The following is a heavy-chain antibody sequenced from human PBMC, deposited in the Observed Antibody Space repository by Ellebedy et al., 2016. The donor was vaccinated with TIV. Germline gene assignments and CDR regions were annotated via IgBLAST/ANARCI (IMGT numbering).Heavy chain of an antibody. V-gene: IGHV1-18*04. CDR3: TRDWQYYDSGTVKGWFDA. CDR1: GYTFTNYG. J-gene: IGHJ5*02. Sequence: AASVKVSCKASGYTFTNYGITWVRQAPGQGLEWMGWISAHNGNTIYAQKFQGRVTMTTDTPTSTAYMEMRSLRSDDTAQFYCTRDWQYYDSGTVKGWFDAWGQGTLVTVSS. CDR2: ISAHNGNT. D-gene: IGHD3-16*01.